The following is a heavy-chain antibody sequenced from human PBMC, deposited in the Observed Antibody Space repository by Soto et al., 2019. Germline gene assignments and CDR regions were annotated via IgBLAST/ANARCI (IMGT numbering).Heavy chain of an antibody. CDR3: ARGIITGGDY. CDR1: GFSFTTYW. V-gene: IGHV3-7*01. Sequence: SLRLSCAASGFSFTTYWMSWVRQAPGKGLEWVANINQAGSEKYYVDSVKGRFTISRNNGKNSLYLQMNSLRADDTAVYYCARGIITGGDYWGQGTLVTVSS. CDR2: INQAGSEK. J-gene: IGHJ4*02. D-gene: IGHD7-27*01.